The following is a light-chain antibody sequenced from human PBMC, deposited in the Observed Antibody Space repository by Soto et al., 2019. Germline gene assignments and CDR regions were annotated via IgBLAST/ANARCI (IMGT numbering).Light chain of an antibody. CDR3: QQSSNWPLT. J-gene: IGKJ4*01. Sequence: EIVLTQSPATLSLSPGXRATLSCRASQSVSSYLAWYQHKPGQAPRLLIYDTSTRATGIPARFSGSGSGTDFTLAISSLEPEDFAVYYCQQSSNWPLTFGGGTKVDIK. CDR2: DTS. CDR1: QSVSSY. V-gene: IGKV3-11*01.